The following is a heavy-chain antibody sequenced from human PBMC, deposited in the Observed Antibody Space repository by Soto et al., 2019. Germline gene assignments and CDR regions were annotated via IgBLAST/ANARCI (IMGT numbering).Heavy chain of an antibody. Sequence: QVQLVQSGAEVKRPGSSVKVSCKASGDTFTFYSINWVRQAPGLGLEWMGRINPILSMSNYAQRFQGRVTMAADKSTSTAYRELSSLRSEDTAIYYCASSYGSGYPAFDYWGQGALVTVSS. J-gene: IGHJ4*02. CDR1: GDTFTFYS. CDR2: INPILSMS. V-gene: IGHV1-69*02. CDR3: ASSYGSGYPAFDY. D-gene: IGHD3-10*01.